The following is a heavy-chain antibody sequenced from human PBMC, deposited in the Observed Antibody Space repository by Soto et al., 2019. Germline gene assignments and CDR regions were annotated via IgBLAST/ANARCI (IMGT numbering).Heavy chain of an antibody. D-gene: IGHD3-10*01. CDR3: ASPTRFSGD. V-gene: IGHV3-11*05. Sequence: QVQLVESGGNLVQPGGSLRLSCVASGFSFKDYYMTWFRQAPGKGLEFVSYISGSGSDPTYADSVKGRFTISRDNAKNSLYLQLNNLRAEDTAVYYCASPTRFSGDWGQGTLVTVSS. CDR2: ISGSGSDP. J-gene: IGHJ4*02. CDR1: GFSFKDYY.